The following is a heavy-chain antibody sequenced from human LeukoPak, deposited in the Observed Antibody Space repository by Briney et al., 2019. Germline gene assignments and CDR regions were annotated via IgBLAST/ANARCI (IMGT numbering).Heavy chain of an antibody. CDR1: GYTFTSYG. D-gene: IGHD6-13*01. Sequence: ASVKVSCKASGYTFTSYGISWVRQAPGQGLEWMGWISAYNGNTNYAQKLQGRVTMTTDTSTSTAYMELRSLRSDDTAVYYCARDWGGIAAAGTMDEYFQHWGQGTLVTVSS. CDR3: ARDWGGIAAAGTMDEYFQH. CDR2: ISAYNGNT. V-gene: IGHV1-18*01. J-gene: IGHJ1*01.